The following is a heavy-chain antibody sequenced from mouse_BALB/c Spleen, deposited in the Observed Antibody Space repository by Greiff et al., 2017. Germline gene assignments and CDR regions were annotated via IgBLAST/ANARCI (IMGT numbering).Heavy chain of an antibody. CDR1: GFTFSNYW. CDR3: TRDYGYDYFDY. D-gene: IGHD1-2*01. V-gene: IGHV6-6*02. CDR2: IRLKSNNYAT. J-gene: IGHJ2*01. Sequence: EVMLVESGGGLVQPGGSIKLSCVASGFTFSNYWMNWVRQSPEKGLEWVAEIRLKSNNYATHYAESVKGRFTISRDDSKSSVYLQMNNLRAEDTGIYYCTRDYGYDYFDYWGQGTTLTVSS.